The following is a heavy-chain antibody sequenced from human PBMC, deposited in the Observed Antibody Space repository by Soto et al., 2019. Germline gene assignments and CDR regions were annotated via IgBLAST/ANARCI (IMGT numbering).Heavy chain of an antibody. CDR1: GFTFSSYS. D-gene: IGHD3-9*01. Sequence: GGSLRLSCAASGFTFSSYSMIWVRQAPGKGLEWVSSISGSSSYVYYVDSVKGRFTISRDNAKISLYLQMNSLRVDDTAIYYCARGSDDFTAYFPPPLHHWGQGTPVTVSS. V-gene: IGHV3-21*01. CDR3: ARGSDDFTAYFPPPLHH. J-gene: IGHJ5*02. CDR2: ISGSSSYV.